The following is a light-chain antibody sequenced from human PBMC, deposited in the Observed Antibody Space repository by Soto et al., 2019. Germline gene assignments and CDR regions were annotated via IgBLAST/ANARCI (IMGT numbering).Light chain of an antibody. J-gene: IGKJ1*01. CDR3: QQYGSSPLT. CDR1: QSLSSTY. V-gene: IGKV3-20*01. Sequence: EIVLTQSPGTLSLSPGERATLSCRASQSLSSTYLAWYQQKHGQAPRLLIYGASNRATGIPDRFSGSGSGTDFTLTINRLEHEDFAVYYCQQYGSSPLTFGQGTKVEIK. CDR2: GAS.